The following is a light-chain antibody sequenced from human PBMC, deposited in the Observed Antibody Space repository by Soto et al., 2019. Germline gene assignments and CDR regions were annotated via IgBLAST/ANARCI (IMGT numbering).Light chain of an antibody. CDR3: QQYNSYSPT. CDR1: QSISSW. Sequence: GDRVTITGRASQSISSWLAWYRQKPGKAPKLLIYKASSLQIGVPSRFSGSGSGTEFTLTISSLQPDDSATYYCQQYNSYSPTFGQGTKVDI. V-gene: IGKV1-5*03. CDR2: KAS. J-gene: IGKJ1*01.